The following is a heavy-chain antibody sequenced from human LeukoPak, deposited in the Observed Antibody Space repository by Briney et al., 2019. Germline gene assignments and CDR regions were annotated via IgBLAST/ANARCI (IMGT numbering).Heavy chain of an antibody. V-gene: IGHV4-34*01. CDR3: ASRYTYGYDFDY. J-gene: IGHJ4*02. D-gene: IGHD5-18*01. Sequence: SETLSLTCAVYGGSFSNYHWSWIRQPPGKGLERIGEINHSGSTNYNPSLKSRVTISVDTSKNQFSLKLGSVTAADTAVYYCASRYTYGYDFDYWGQGTLVTVSS. CDR1: GGSFSNYH. CDR2: INHSGST.